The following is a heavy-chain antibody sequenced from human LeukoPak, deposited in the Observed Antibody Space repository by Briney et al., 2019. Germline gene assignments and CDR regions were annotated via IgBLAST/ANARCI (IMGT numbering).Heavy chain of an antibody. D-gene: IGHD3-10*01. CDR1: GFTFSSYS. J-gene: IGHJ4*02. Sequence: GGSLRLSCAASGFTFSSYSMNWVRQAPGKGLEWVSYISSSSSTIYYADSVKGRFTISRDNAKNSLYLQMNSLRAEDTAVYYCARDRKVREWGTFDYSGQGTLVTVSS. CDR2: ISSSSSTI. V-gene: IGHV3-48*01. CDR3: ARDRKVREWGTFDY.